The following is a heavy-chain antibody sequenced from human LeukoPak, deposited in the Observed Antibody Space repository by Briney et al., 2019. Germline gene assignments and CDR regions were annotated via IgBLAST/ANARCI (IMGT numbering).Heavy chain of an antibody. CDR3: ARAQTMFWEFDGFDI. D-gene: IGHD3-10*02. J-gene: IGHJ3*02. Sequence: GGSLRLSCAASGVTLRNYAMTWIRQAPGKGLEWVATMTRSSAIFYADSVKGRFTISRDNTKNSVYLQMNSLRDEDTAVYSCARAQTMFWEFDGFDIWGRGTKVTVSS. V-gene: IGHV3-69-1*01. CDR2: MTRSSAI. CDR1: GVTLRNYA.